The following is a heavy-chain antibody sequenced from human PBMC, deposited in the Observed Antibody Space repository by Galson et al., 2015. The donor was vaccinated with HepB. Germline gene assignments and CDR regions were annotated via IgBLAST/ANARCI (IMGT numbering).Heavy chain of an antibody. CDR2: ISGSGGST. CDR1: GFTFSSYA. D-gene: IGHD3-10*01. V-gene: IGHV3-23*01. CDR3: AKAGGYYYGSGSYYSVY. Sequence: SLRLSCAASGFTFSSYAMSWVRQAPGKGLEWVSAISGSGGSTYYADSVKGRFTISRDNSKNTLYLQMNSLRAEDTAVYYCAKAGGYYYGSGSYYSVYWGQGTLVTVSS. J-gene: IGHJ4*02.